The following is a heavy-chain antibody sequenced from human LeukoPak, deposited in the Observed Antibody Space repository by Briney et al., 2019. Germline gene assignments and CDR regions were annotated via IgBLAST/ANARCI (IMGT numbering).Heavy chain of an antibody. D-gene: IGHD6-19*01. V-gene: IGHV3-21*01. CDR3: AREREQWHAFDI. CDR1: GFTFSSYS. J-gene: IGHJ3*02. CDR2: ISSSSYI. Sequence: SGGSLRLSCAASGFTFSSYSMNWVRQAPGKGLEWVSSISSSSYIYYADSVKGRFTISRDNAKNSLYLQMNSLRAEDTAVYFCAREREQWHAFDIWGQGTMVTVSS.